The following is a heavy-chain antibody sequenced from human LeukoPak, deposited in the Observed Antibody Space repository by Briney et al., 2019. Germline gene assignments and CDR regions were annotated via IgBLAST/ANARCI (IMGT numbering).Heavy chain of an antibody. Sequence: GGSLRLSCAVSGFIFSSYGMHWVRQAPGKGLEWVAAIWYDGSNKYYVDSVKGRFTISKDNSKNTLFLQMNSLRVEDTAVYYCANDRSDSYGLSYLDYWGQGTLVTVSS. CDR3: ANDRSDSYGLSYLDY. V-gene: IGHV3-30*02. J-gene: IGHJ4*02. CDR2: IWYDGSNK. CDR1: GFIFSSYG. D-gene: IGHD5-18*01.